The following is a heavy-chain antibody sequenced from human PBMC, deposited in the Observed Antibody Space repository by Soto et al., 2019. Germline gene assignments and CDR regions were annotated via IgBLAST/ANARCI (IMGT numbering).Heavy chain of an antibody. CDR1: GGSFSGYY. Sequence: PSETLSLTCAVYGGSFSGYYWSWIRQPPGKGLEWIGEINHSGSTNYNPSLKSRVTISVDTSKNQFSLKLSSVTAADTAVYYCARGVQQLVIYYYYGMDVWGQGTTVTVSS. V-gene: IGHV4-34*01. CDR3: ARGVQQLVIYYYYGMDV. CDR2: INHSGST. J-gene: IGHJ6*02. D-gene: IGHD6-6*01.